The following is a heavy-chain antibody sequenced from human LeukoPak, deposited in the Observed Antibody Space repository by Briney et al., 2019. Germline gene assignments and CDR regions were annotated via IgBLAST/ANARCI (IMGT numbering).Heavy chain of an antibody. J-gene: IGHJ4*02. D-gene: IGHD2-15*01. CDR2: IDPTDSYT. Sequence: GESPRISCKSSGYSFTSYWLSWVRQMPGKGLEWMGRIDPTDSYTLYSPSFQGHVTISADKSINTAYLLWSSLKASDSAMYYCARQEGFCRGGSSWGYWGQGTLVTVSP. CDR1: GYSFTSYW. V-gene: IGHV5-10-1*01. CDR3: ARQEGFCRGGSSWGY.